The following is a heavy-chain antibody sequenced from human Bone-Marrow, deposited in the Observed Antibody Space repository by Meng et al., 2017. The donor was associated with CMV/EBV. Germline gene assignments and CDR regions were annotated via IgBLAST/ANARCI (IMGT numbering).Heavy chain of an antibody. CDR2: IWYDGSNK. CDR3: ARILLTGTTGYYFDY. CDR1: GFTFSSYG. D-gene: IGHD1-7*01. Sequence: GGSLRLSCAASGFTFSSYGMHWVRQAPGKGLEWVAVIWYDGSNKYYADSVKGRFTISRDNSKNTLYLQMNSLRAEDTAVYYCARILLTGTTGYYFDYWGQGTLVTVSS. V-gene: IGHV3-33*01. J-gene: IGHJ4*02.